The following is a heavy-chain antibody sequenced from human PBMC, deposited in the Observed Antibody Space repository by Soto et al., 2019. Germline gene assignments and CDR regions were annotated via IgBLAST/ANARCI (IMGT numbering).Heavy chain of an antibody. CDR2: ISYDGSEK. V-gene: IGHV3-30*18. D-gene: IGHD3-3*01. CDR3: AKDYEAAYYYAMDV. Sequence: PGGSLRLSCAASGFTFSSYGMHWVRQAPGKGLEWVAVISYDGSEKYYADSVKGRFTISRDNSKNTLYLQMTNLRAEDTAVYYCAKDYEAAYYYAMDVWGQGTTVTVSS. J-gene: IGHJ6*02. CDR1: GFTFSSYG.